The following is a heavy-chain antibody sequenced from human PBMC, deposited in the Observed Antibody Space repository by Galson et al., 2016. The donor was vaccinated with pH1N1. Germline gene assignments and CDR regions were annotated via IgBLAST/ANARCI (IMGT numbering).Heavy chain of an antibody. V-gene: IGHV1-8*01. CDR2: MNPNNGNA. CDR1: GYTLTSYD. J-gene: IGHJ2*01. CDR3: ARGPVYWYFDL. Sequence: SVKVSCKASGYTLTSYDINWVRQATGQGLEWMGWMNPNNGNADYAPKFQGRVTLTRNASINTAYMELSSLTSEDTDVYYCARGPVYWYFDLWGRGTPGIVSS.